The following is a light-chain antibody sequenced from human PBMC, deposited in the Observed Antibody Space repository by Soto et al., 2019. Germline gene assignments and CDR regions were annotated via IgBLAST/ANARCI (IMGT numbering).Light chain of an antibody. J-gene: IGKJ1*01. CDR2: DAS. CDR1: QSVSDY. V-gene: IGKV3-11*01. Sequence: EIAVTQSPATLSLSPGERATLSCRASQSVSDYLAWYQQKPGQAPRLLIYDASNRATGIPARFSGSGSGTDFTLTISSLEPEDFAVYYCQQRSNWWTFGQGTKVEI. CDR3: QQRSNWWT.